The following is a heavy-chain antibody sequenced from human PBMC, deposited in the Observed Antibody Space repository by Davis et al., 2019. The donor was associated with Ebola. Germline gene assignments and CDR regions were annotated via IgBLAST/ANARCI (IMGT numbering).Heavy chain of an antibody. V-gene: IGHV3-21*01. J-gene: IGHJ4*02. Sequence: GGSLRLSCAASGFTFSNYNMNWVRQAPGKGLEWVSSITSSSSYIFYADSVKGRFTISRDNAKNSLYLQMNSLRAEDTAVYYCARYSGTYRDYWGQGSLVTVSS. CDR2: ITSSSSYI. CDR3: ARYSGTYRDY. CDR1: GFTFSNYN. D-gene: IGHD1-26*01.